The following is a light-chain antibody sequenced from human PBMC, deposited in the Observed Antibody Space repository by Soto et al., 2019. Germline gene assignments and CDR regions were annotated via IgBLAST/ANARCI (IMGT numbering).Light chain of an antibody. V-gene: IGLV7-43*01. CDR3: LLYLSGHVRL. CDR1: TGEVTSGYF. CDR2: NTN. J-gene: IGLJ2*01. Sequence: QAVVTQEPSLTVSPGGTVTLTCASSTGEVTSGYFPNWIQQKPGQVPRSLIYNTNNKYSWTPARFSGSLLGGKAALTLSGVQPEDEADYYCLLYLSGHVRLFGGGTKLTVL.